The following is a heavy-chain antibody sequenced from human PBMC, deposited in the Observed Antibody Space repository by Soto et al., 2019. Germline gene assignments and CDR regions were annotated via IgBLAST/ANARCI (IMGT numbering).Heavy chain of an antibody. CDR2: ISGSGGST. CDR1: GFTFSSYA. V-gene: IGHV3-23*01. Sequence: EVQLLESGGGLVQPGGSLRLSCAASGFTFSSYAMSWVRQAPGKGLEWVSAISGSGGSTYYAYSVKGRFTISRDNSKNTLYLQMNSLRAEDTAVYYCAKDGLSELVVRGVIDWFDPWGQGTLVTVSS. CDR3: AKDGLSELVVRGVIDWFDP. D-gene: IGHD3-10*01. J-gene: IGHJ5*02.